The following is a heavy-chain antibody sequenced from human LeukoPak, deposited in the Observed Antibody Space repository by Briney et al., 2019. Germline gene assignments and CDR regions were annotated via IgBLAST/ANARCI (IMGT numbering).Heavy chain of an antibody. Sequence: ASVKVSCKASGYTFTSYAMHWVRQAPGQRLEWMGWINAGNGNTKYSQKFQGRVTITRDTSASTAYMELSSLRSEDTAVYYCARGAYYYDSSTYLSDVAYWGQGTLVTVSS. CDR1: GYTFTSYA. D-gene: IGHD3-22*01. J-gene: IGHJ4*02. CDR2: INAGNGNT. V-gene: IGHV1-3*01. CDR3: ARGAYYYDSSTYLSDVAY.